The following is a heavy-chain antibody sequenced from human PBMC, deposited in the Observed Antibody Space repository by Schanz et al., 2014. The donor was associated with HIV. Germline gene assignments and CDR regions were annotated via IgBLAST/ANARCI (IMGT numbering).Heavy chain of an antibody. J-gene: IGHJ4*02. CDR3: ARPVDTAMVPKLAFDY. V-gene: IGHV3-23*01. D-gene: IGHD5-18*01. CDR1: GFTFTSYA. Sequence: EVQLLESGGGLVQPGGSLRLSCAASGFTFTSYAMTWVRQAPGKGLEWVSAISGSGISTYYADSVKGRFTISRDNAKNSLYLQMNSLRAEDTAVYYCARPVDTAMVPKLAFDYWGQGTLVTVSS. CDR2: ISGSGIST.